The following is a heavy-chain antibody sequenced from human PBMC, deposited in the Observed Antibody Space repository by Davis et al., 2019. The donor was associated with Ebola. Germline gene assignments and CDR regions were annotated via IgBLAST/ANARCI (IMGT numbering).Heavy chain of an antibody. D-gene: IGHD2-2*02. CDR3: ARLGVVPAAILYYYYGMDV. J-gene: IGHJ6*04. Sequence: SETLSLTCAVYGGSFSGYYWSWIRQPPGKGLEWIGEINHSGSTNYNPSLKSRVTISVDTSKNQFSLKLSSVTAADTAVYYCARLGVVPAAILYYYYGMDVWGKGTTVTVSS. V-gene: IGHV4-34*01. CDR2: INHSGST. CDR1: GGSFSGYY.